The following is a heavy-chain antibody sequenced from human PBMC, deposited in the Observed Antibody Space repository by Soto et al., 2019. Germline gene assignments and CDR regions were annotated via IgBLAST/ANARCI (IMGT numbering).Heavy chain of an antibody. D-gene: IGHD1-26*01. V-gene: IGHV3-48*02. Sequence: GGSLRLSCAASGFTFSSHTMNWVRQAPGKGLEWLSYISSSSGTIYYADSVKGRFTISRDNAKNSLYLQMNSLRDEDTAVYFCARDPSGSYYHDYWGQGTLVTVSS. CDR3: ARDPSGSYYHDY. J-gene: IGHJ4*02. CDR2: ISSSSGTI. CDR1: GFTFSSHT.